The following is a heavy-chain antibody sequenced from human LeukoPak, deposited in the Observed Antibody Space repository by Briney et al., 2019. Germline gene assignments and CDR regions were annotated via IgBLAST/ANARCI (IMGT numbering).Heavy chain of an antibody. CDR3: ARGGIQLWLRYGMDV. D-gene: IGHD5-18*01. V-gene: IGHV4-34*01. CDR2: INHSGST. Sequence: SETLSLTCAVYGGSFSGYYWSWIRQPPGKGLEWIGEINHSGSTSYNPSLKSRVTISVDTSKNQFSLKLSSVTAADTAVYYCARGGIQLWLRYGMDVWGQGTTVTVSS. CDR1: GGSFSGYY. J-gene: IGHJ6*02.